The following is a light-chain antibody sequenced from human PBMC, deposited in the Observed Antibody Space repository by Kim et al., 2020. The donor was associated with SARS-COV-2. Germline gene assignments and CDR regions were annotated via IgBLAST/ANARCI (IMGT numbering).Light chain of an antibody. CDR3: HQCYDIPLT. CDR1: QTIYKY. Sequence: DIQMTQSPSLSASIGQRVSIVCRASQTIYKYLDWYQQKSETAPKLLIYSASSLQSGAPPRFSGSGSGTNFTLTISSLQPEDFATYYCHQCYDIPLTFGGGTKVDIK. CDR2: SAS. V-gene: IGKV1-39*01. J-gene: IGKJ4*01.